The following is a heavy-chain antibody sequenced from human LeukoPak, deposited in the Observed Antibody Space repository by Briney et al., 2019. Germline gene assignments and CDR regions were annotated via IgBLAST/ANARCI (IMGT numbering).Heavy chain of an antibody. V-gene: IGHV3-23*01. D-gene: IGHD1-20*01. J-gene: IGHJ4*02. Sequence: PGGSLRLSCSASGFTFSSYAMSWVRQAPGKGLEWVSAISGSGGSTYYADSVKGRFTISRDNAKNSLYLQMNSLRAEDTAVYYCARGGITGTRGVDYWGQGTLVTVSS. CDR3: ARGGITGTRGVDY. CDR2: ISGSGGST. CDR1: GFTFSSYA.